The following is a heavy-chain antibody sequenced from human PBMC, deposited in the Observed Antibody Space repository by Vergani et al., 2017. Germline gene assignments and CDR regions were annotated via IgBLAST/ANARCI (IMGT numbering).Heavy chain of an antibody. Sequence: VQLVESGGGVVQPGGSLRLSCVASGFSVSNSGMHWVRQTPGKGLEWVSSISSSSSYIYYADSVKGRFTISRDNAKNSLYLQMNSLRAEDTAVYYCARDLPHYYYYGMDVWGQGTTVTVSS. J-gene: IGHJ6*02. V-gene: IGHV3-21*01. CDR2: ISSSSSYI. CDR3: ARDLPHYYYYGMDV. CDR1: GFSVSNSG.